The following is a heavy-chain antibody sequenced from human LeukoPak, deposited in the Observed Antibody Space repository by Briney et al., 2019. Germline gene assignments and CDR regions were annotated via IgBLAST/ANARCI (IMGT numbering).Heavy chain of an antibody. V-gene: IGHV3-23*01. J-gene: IGHJ2*01. Sequence: PGGSLRLSCAASGFSFGVYAMSWVRQAPGKGLEWVSTISGSGGSIHYADSVKGRFTISRDNSKNTLYLQMNGLRAEDTAVYYCAKDRTILTGYNWYFDLWGRGTLVTVSS. CDR1: GFSFGVYA. CDR3: AKDRTILTGYNWYFDL. D-gene: IGHD3-9*01. CDR2: ISGSGGSI.